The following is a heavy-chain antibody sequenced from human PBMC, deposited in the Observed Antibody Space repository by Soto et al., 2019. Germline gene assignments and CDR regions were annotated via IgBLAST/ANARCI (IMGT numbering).Heavy chain of an antibody. CDR3: AKDSRSTPFDS. Sequence: GGSRRLSCAASGFTFSSYAMSWVRQAPGKGLEWVSAISGSGGSTYYADSVKGRITIARDNSKNTLYLQMNSLRAEDTAVYYCAKDSRSTPFDSWGQGTLVTVSS. CDR2: ISGSGGST. J-gene: IGHJ4*02. V-gene: IGHV3-23*01. D-gene: IGHD6-6*01. CDR1: GFTFSSYA.